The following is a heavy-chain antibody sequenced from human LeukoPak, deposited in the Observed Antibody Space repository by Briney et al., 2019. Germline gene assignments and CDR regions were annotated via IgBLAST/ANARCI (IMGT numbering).Heavy chain of an antibody. CDR1: GFTFSSYG. CDR3: ARTSYYYDSSGSLIDAFDI. J-gene: IGHJ3*02. Sequence: GGSLRLSCAASGFTFSSYGMSWVRQAPGKGLEWVSAISGSGGSTYYADSVKGRFTISRDNAKDSLYLQMNSLRAEDTALYHCARTSYYYDSSGSLIDAFDIWGQGTMVTVSS. V-gene: IGHV3-23*01. CDR2: ISGSGGST. D-gene: IGHD3-22*01.